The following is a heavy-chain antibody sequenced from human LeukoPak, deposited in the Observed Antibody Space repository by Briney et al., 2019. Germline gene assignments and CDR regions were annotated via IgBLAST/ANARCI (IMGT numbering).Heavy chain of an antibody. CDR3: ARDVSYEFWSGPPGRYDY. Sequence: GGSLRLSCAASGFTFSSYSMNWVRQAPGKGLEWVSYISSSSSTIYYADSVKGRFTISRDNAKNSLYLQMNSLRAEDTAVYYCARDVSYEFWSGPPGRYDYWGQGTLVTVSS. J-gene: IGHJ4*02. CDR2: ISSSSSTI. D-gene: IGHD3-3*01. CDR1: GFTFSSYS. V-gene: IGHV3-48*01.